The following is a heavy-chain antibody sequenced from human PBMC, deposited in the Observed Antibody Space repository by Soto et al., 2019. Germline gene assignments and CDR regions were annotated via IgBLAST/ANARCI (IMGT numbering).Heavy chain of an antibody. CDR2: TYNSGSS. D-gene: IGHD3-22*01. CDR1: GDSVSSDSYY. J-gene: IGHJ4*02. Sequence: QVQLQASGPGLVKPSETLSLTCTVSGDSVSSDSYYWSWIRQPPGKGLEWIVYTYNSGSSHYNPSLKSRGTISVDTSKNQYSLKLSSVTAADTAVYYCARAPDYYDSTHFDYWGQGTLVTVSS. CDR3: ARAPDYYDSTHFDY. V-gene: IGHV4-61*01.